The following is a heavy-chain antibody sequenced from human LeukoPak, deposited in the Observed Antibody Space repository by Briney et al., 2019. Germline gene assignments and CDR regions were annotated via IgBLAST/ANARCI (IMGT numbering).Heavy chain of an antibody. CDR2: ISGSGGST. V-gene: IGHV3-23*01. CDR1: GFTFSSYA. CDR3: AKPNYYDSSGYYWNDAFDI. Sequence: GGSLRLSCAASGFTFSSYAMSWVRQAPGKGLEWVSAISGSGGSTYYADSVKGRFTISRDNSKNTLYLQMNSLRAEDTAVYYCAKPNYYDSSGYYWNDAFDIWGQGTMVTVS. J-gene: IGHJ3*02. D-gene: IGHD3-22*01.